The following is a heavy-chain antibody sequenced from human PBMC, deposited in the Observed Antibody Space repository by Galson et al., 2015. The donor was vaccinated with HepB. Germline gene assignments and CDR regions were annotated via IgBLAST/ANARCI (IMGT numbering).Heavy chain of an antibody. CDR3: ARARYSNPPPDL. J-gene: IGHJ5*02. CDR1: GYIFSNYG. D-gene: IGHD3-16*02. Sequence: SVKVSCKASGYIFSNYGVSWVRQAPGQGLEWMGWISVYNGNTNYAQNLQGRVTMTIDTSTSTVYMELRSLKSDDTAVYYCARARYSNPPPDLWGQGTLVTVSS. CDR2: ISVYNGNT. V-gene: IGHV1-18*01.